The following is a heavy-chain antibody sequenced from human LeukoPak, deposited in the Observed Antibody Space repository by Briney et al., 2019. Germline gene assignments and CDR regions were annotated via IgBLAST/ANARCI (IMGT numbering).Heavy chain of an antibody. V-gene: IGHV1-69*13. CDR1: GGTFRSHA. CDR2: IIPMFGTA. Sequence: SVKVSCKASGGTFRSHAINWVRQAPGQGLEWMGGIIPMFGTANYAQNFQGRVTITADDSTTTAYMQLSGLRSDDAAVYYCARETGTTFWGRFDPWGQGTLVTVSS. CDR3: ARETGTTFWGRFDP. D-gene: IGHD1-7*01. J-gene: IGHJ5*02.